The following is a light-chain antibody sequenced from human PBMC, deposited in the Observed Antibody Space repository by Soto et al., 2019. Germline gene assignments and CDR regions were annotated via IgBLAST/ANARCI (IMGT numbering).Light chain of an antibody. CDR1: QNIKTY. Sequence: DIRTTQSPSSLSASVGDRVTITCRASQNIKTYLNWYQHKLGEAPKLLIYDASNLQGGVPSRFSGSGSGTDFTLTISSLQPEDFATYYGQQSYSTPLTFGGGTKVEIK. J-gene: IGKJ4*01. CDR2: DAS. CDR3: QQSYSTPLT. V-gene: IGKV1-39*01.